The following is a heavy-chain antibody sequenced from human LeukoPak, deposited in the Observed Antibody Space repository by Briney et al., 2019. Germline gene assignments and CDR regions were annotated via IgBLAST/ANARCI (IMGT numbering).Heavy chain of an antibody. CDR3: ARAKDSNYVHWFYP. D-gene: IGHD4-11*01. CDR1: GFTFSSYA. V-gene: IGHV3-30*01. Sequence: GGSLRLSCAASGFTFSSYAMHWVRQAPGKGLEWVAVISYDGSNKYYADSVKGRFTISRDNSKNTLYLQMNSLRAEDTAVYYCARAKDSNYVHWFYPWGQGTLVTASS. CDR2: ISYDGSNK. J-gene: IGHJ5*02.